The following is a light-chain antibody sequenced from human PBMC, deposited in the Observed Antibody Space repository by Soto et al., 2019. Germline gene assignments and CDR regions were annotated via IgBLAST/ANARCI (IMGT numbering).Light chain of an antibody. V-gene: IGLV2-14*01. J-gene: IGLJ3*02. CDR1: SSDVGGYNY. CDR2: EVS. CDR3: SSYTRSSTWV. Sequence: QAVVTQPASVSGSPGQSITISCTGTSSDVGGYNYVSWYQQHPGKAPKLMISEVSNRPSGVSNRFSGSKSGNTASLTISGLQAEDEADYYCSSYTRSSTWVFGGGTQLTVL.